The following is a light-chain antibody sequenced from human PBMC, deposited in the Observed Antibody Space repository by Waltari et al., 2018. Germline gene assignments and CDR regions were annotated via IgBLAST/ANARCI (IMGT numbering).Light chain of an antibody. CDR2: GAS. Sequence: EIVLTQSPGTLSLSPGERATLSCRAGQSVSSSYLAWNQQKPGQAPRVLIHGASNRATGIPDRFSGSGCGTDFTLTISRLEPEDFAVYYCQQYGSSPWTFGQGTKVEIK. J-gene: IGKJ1*01. CDR1: QSVSSSY. V-gene: IGKV3-20*01. CDR3: QQYGSSPWT.